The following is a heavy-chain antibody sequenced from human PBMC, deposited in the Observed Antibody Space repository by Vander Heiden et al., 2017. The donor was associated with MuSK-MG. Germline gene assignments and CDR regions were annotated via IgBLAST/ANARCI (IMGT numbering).Heavy chain of an antibody. CDR1: VFTFMSYS. J-gene: IGHJ4*02. CDR3: ARDYGYAFDF. Sequence: EVQLVESGGGLVQPGGSLRLSCAASVFTFMSYSMNWVRQAPGKGLEWVSYIRSGSSTKYTTTTYYADSVRGRFTLSRDNAKNSLYLQMNSLRAEDTAVYYCARDYGYAFDFWGRGTLVTVSS. CDR2: IRSGSSTKYTTTT. D-gene: IGHD2-8*01. V-gene: IGHV3-48*04.